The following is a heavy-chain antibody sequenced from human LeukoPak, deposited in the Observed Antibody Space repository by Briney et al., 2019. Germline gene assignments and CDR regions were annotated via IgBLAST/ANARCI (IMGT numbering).Heavy chain of an antibody. CDR3: AKLIGGFSVY. J-gene: IGHJ4*02. Sequence: GGSLRLSCAASEFTFSSYAMQWVRQAPGKGLEWVSSSGDTGSTYYTDSVKGRFTISRDNSKNTLFLQMDSLRAEDTAVYYCAKLIGGFSVYWGQGTLVTVSS. CDR2: SGDTGST. CDR1: EFTFSSYA. D-gene: IGHD3-10*01. V-gene: IGHV3-23*01.